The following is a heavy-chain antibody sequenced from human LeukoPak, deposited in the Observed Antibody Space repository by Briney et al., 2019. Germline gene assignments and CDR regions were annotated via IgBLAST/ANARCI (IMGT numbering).Heavy chain of an antibody. J-gene: IGHJ4*02. Sequence: GGSLRLSCAASGFTFDDYAMHLVRQAPGKGLEWVSLISGDGGSTYYADSVKGRFTISRDNSKNSLYLQMNSLRTEDTALYYCAKDIFLYSSSSGDYWGQGTLVTVSS. V-gene: IGHV3-43*02. CDR2: ISGDGGST. CDR1: GFTFDDYA. D-gene: IGHD6-6*01. CDR3: AKDIFLYSSSSGDY.